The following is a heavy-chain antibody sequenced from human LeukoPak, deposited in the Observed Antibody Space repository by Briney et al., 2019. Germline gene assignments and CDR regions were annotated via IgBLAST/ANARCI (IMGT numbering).Heavy chain of an antibody. CDR1: GFTFSNAW. D-gene: IGHD2-2*01. CDR3: TTDKGKFCSSTSCYGSTQPRYYFDY. CDR2: IKSKTDGGTT. Sequence: GGSLRLSCAASGFTFSNAWMSWVRQAPGKGLEWVGRIKSKTDGGTTDYAAPVKGRFTISRDDSKNTLYLQMNSLKTEDTAVYYCTTDKGKFCSSTSCYGSTQPRYYFDYWGQGTLVTVSS. J-gene: IGHJ4*02. V-gene: IGHV3-15*01.